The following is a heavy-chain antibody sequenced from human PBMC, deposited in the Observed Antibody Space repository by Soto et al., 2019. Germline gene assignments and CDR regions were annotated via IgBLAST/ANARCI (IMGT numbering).Heavy chain of an antibody. V-gene: IGHV1-69*06. CDR3: ARAFSSGCGGDFDY. J-gene: IGHJ4*02. CDR2: IIPMFGST. D-gene: IGHD6-19*01. Sequence: QVQLVHSGAEVKKPESSVKVSCEASGGTFSNYAISWVRQAPGQGLEWMGGIIPMFGSTNYAQKFQGRLTITADKSTNTAHMELSSLKSEDTAVYYCARAFSSGCGGDFDYWDQGTLVPVSS. CDR1: GGTFSNYA.